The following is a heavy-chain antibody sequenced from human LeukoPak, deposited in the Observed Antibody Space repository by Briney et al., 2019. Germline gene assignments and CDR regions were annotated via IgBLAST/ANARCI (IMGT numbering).Heavy chain of an antibody. Sequence: PGGSLRLSCAASGFTFSSYWMSWVRQAPGKGLEWVANIKQDGSEKYYVDSVKGRFTISRDNAKNSLYLQMNSLRAEDTAVYYCARTPEIYDSSGYPLYYFDYWGQGTLVTVSS. CDR3: ARTPEIYDSSGYPLYYFDY. V-gene: IGHV3-7*01. CDR1: GFTFSSYW. CDR2: IKQDGSEK. D-gene: IGHD3-22*01. J-gene: IGHJ4*02.